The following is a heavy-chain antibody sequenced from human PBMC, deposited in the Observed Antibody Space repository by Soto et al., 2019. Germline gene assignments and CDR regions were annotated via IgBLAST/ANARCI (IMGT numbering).Heavy chain of an antibody. Sequence: SETLSLTCTVSGASFSSDDYFWSWIRQPPGKGLEWIGFIYYSGPYYNPSLKSRVTMSIDTSRNQFSLRLTSVTAADTAVYHCARDLGYCAAGSCYAKWGSWGQGTLVTVSS. CDR3: ARDLGYCAAGSCYAKWGS. J-gene: IGHJ5*02. CDR1: GASFSSDDYF. CDR2: IYYSGP. V-gene: IGHV4-30-4*01. D-gene: IGHD2-15*01.